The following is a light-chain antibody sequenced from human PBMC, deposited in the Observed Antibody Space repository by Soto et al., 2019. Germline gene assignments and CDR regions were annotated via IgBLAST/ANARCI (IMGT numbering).Light chain of an antibody. V-gene: IGLV2-14*03. CDR2: DVS. CDR3: SSYTSSSTHV. Sequence: QSALTQPASVSGSRGQSITISCTGTSSDVGAYNFVSWYQQHPGKLPKLMIFDVSRRPSGVSDRFSGSKSGNKASLTISGLQAEYEGDYYCSSYTSSSTHVFGSGTKLTVL. J-gene: IGLJ1*01. CDR1: SSDVGAYNF.